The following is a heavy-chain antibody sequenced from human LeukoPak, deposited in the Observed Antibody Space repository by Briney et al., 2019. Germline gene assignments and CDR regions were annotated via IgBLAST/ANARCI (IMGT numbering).Heavy chain of an antibody. Sequence: PGGSLRLSCAASGFTYSEYYMSWVRQAPGKLLEWISYITNGGSIIYYADSVKGRFTISRDNAKNSLYLQMNSLRAEDTAVYYCAREGGVYYDSSGYLAYWGQGTLVTVSS. V-gene: IGHV3-11*04. J-gene: IGHJ4*02. CDR2: ITNGGSII. CDR1: GFTYSEYY. D-gene: IGHD3-22*01. CDR3: AREGGVYYDSSGYLAY.